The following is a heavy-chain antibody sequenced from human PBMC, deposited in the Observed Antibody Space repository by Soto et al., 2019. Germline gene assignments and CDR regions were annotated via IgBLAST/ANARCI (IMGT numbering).Heavy chain of an antibody. CDR1: GGSISSSSYY. CDR3: ARRGGSSPFDY. J-gene: IGHJ4*02. Sequence: PSETLSLTCTVSGGSISSSSYYWGWIRQSPGKGLEWIVNIYYSGSTYYNPSLKSRVTISVDTSKNQFSLKLSSVTAADTAVYYCARRGGSSPFDYWGQGTLVTVSS. V-gene: IGHV4-39*01. CDR2: IYYSGST. D-gene: IGHD1-26*01.